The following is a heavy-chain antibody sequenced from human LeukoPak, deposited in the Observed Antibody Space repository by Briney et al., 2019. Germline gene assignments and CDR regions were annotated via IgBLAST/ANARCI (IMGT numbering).Heavy chain of an antibody. Sequence: SGGSLRLSCAVSGFTFSDSWMHWVRQAPGEGLVWVSRINSDGSITAYADSVKGRFTISRDNAKNTLYLQMNSLRAEDTGVYYCTRADEYGGNTLWGQGTLVTVSS. V-gene: IGHV3-74*01. CDR1: GFTFSDSW. D-gene: IGHD4-23*01. CDR3: TRADEYGGNTL. CDR2: INSDGSIT. J-gene: IGHJ4*02.